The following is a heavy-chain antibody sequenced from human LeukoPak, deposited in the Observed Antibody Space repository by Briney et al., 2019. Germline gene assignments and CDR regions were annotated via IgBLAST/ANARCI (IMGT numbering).Heavy chain of an antibody. CDR1: GFTFSSYA. J-gene: IGHJ4*02. D-gene: IGHD3-10*01. CDR2: ITGSGGTT. CDR3: AKDYYYGSGTYYKDYFDF. Sequence: GGSLRLSCAASGFTFSSYAMSWVRQAPGKGLEWVSIITGSGGTTFYTDSVEGRFTISRDNSKNTLYLQMNSLRAEDTAVYYCAKDYYYGSGTYYKDYFDFWGQGTLVTVSS. V-gene: IGHV3-23*01.